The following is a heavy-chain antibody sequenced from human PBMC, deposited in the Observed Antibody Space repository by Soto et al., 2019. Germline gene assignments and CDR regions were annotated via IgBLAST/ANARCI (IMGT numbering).Heavy chain of an antibody. CDR2: ISWDSGSI. D-gene: IGHD1-26*01. CDR3: AKETGASGTQRQDGLDI. J-gene: IGHJ3*02. V-gene: IGHV3-9*01. CDR1: GFSFDDYG. Sequence: DVQLVESGGGSVQPGRSLRVSAAASGFSFDDYGMHWVRQVPGKGLEWGSGISWDSGSIGYAGSVRGRFTISRDNAKNSLYLQMNSLRAEDTALYYCAKETGASGTQRQDGLDIWGQGTMVTVSS.